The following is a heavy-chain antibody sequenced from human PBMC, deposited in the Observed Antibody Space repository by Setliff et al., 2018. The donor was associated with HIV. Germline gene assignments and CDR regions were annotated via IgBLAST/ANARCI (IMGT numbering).Heavy chain of an antibody. CDR2: INPNDGGA. J-gene: IGHJ5*02. Sequence: RASVKVSCKASGYTFTGYYVHWVRQAPGQGLEWMGWINPNDGGANYAPRFQGRVTMTSNTSITAASMELSSLRSDDTAVYYCALSSTTTRPYNWFDPWGQGTLVTVSS. V-gene: IGHV1-2*02. CDR1: GYTFTGYY. D-gene: IGHD1-1*01. CDR3: ALSSTTTRPYNWFDP.